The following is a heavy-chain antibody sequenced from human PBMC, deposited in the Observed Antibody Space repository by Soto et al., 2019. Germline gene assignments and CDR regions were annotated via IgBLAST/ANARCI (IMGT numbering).Heavy chain of an antibody. Sequence: XSVQVSCKAAGYTFTSYDIYVVRQATGQGLECVGWMNPNTGNSGYAQKFQGRVTVTSDTSINTVHMELSSLRSEDTAVYYCARRAETNGWNGFGADKYYFDFWGQGTLVTISS. CDR1: GYTFTSYD. D-gene: IGHD1-1*01. CDR3: ARRAETNGWNGFGADKYYFDF. V-gene: IGHV1-8*01. J-gene: IGHJ4*02. CDR2: MNPNTGNS.